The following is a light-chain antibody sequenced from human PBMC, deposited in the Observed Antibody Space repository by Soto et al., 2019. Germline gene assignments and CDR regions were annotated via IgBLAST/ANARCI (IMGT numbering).Light chain of an antibody. CDR1: NSDVGSYNL. CDR2: EGS. Sequence: QSVLTQPASVSGSPGQSITISCTGTNSDVGSYNLVSWYQHLPGKAPKLIIYEGSRWPSGISSRLSGSKSGNTASLTISGLQAEDEAHYYCFSYKGSRTFVFGTGTKVTVL. CDR3: FSYKGSRTFV. J-gene: IGLJ1*01. V-gene: IGLV2-23*01.